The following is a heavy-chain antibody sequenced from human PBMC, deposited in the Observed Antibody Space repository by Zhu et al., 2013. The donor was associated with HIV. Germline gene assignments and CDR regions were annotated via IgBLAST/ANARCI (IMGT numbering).Heavy chain of an antibody. CDR2: MSAVNGNT. CDR1: GYTFTNYG. Sequence: QVQLVQSGAEVKKPGASVKISCKTSGYTFTNYGISWVRQAPGQGLEWIGWMSAVNGNTNYAQKFQGRVTMTRDTSTHTAHMELRSLRFDDTGIYYCAREERALDVWGQGTMVTVFS. J-gene: IGHJ3*01. V-gene: IGHV1-18*01. CDR3: AREERALDV.